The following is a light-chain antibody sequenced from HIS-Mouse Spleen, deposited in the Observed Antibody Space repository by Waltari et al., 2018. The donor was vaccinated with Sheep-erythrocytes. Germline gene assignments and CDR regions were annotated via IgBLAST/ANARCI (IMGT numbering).Light chain of an antibody. CDR2: GAS. V-gene: IGKV3-15*01. J-gene: IGKJ2*01. CDR3: QQYNNWMYT. Sequence: EIVMTQSPATLSVSPGERATLSCRASPSVSSNLAWYQQKPGQAPRLLIYGASTRATGIPARFSGSGSGKEFTLTISSMQSEDFAVYYCQQYNNWMYTFGQGTKLEIK. CDR1: PSVSSN.